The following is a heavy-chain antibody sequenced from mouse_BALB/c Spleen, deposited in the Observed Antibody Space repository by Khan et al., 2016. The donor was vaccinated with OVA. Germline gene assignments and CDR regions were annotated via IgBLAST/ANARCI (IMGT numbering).Heavy chain of an antibody. D-gene: IGHD1-2*01. CDR2: IRKKASGYTT. J-gene: IGHJ3*01. CDR3: ARVDYGYGFAY. V-gene: IGHV7-3*02. CDR1: GFTFTDYY. Sequence: EVELVESGGGLVQPGGSLRLSCATSGFTFTDYYMNWVRQPPGKALEWLGFIRKKASGYTTEYSPSVKGRFTISRDNSQRILYIHMNTLRAEDSATYYCARVDYGYGFAYWGQGTLVTVSA.